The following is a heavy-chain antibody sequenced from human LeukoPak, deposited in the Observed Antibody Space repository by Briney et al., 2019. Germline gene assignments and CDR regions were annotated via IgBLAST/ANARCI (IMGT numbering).Heavy chain of an antibody. J-gene: IGHJ4*02. Sequence: PSETLSLTCTVFGVSISSSSYSWAWIRQPPGKGLEWIGSIYYRGTTYYYPSLKSRVTISVDTSKNQFSLKLSSVTAADTAIYYCASTGVGASSSDFDYWGQGTQVTVSS. CDR2: IYYRGTT. V-gene: IGHV4-39*01. D-gene: IGHD1-26*01. CDR3: ASTGVGASSSDFDY. CDR1: GVSISSSSYS.